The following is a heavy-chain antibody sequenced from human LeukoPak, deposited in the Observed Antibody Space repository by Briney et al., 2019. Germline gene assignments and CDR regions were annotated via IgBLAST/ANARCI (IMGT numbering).Heavy chain of an antibody. CDR2: ISYDGSNK. CDR3: ARDRVTKSYGSGSYPDY. CDR1: GFTFSSYG. J-gene: IGHJ4*02. Sequence: GGSLRLSCAASGFTFSSYGMHWVRQAPGKGLEWVAVISYDGSNKYYADSVKGRFTISRDNSKNTLYLQMNSLRAEDTAVYYCARDRVTKSYGSGSYPDYWGQGTLVTVSS. V-gene: IGHV3-30*03. D-gene: IGHD3-10*01.